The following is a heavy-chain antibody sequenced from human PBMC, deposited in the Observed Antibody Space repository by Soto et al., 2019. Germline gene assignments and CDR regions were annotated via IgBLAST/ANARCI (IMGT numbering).Heavy chain of an antibody. CDR2: ISYDGSNK. Sequence: GGSLRLSCAASGFTFSSYGMHWVRQAPGKGLEWVAVISYDGSNKYYADSVKGRFTISRDNSKNTLYLQMNSLRAEDTAVYYCAKDRRYYYGSGTYYYYYYGMDVWGQGTTVTLYS. J-gene: IGHJ6*02. CDR1: GFTFSSYG. D-gene: IGHD3-10*01. CDR3: AKDRRYYYGSGTYYYYYYGMDV. V-gene: IGHV3-30*18.